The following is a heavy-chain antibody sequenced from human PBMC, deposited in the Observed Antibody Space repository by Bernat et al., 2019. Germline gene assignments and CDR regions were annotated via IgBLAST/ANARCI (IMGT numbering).Heavy chain of an antibody. Sequence: QLQLQESGPGLVKPSETLSLTCIVSGGSISSGRYNWGWIRQPPGKGLEGIASIYYSWTTYYTPSLKSRVTIHVDTSKNRFSLKLSSVTAADTTVYYCARQDGSGSFSENFFDSWGQGTLVTVSA. CDR1: GGSISSGRYN. CDR2: IYYSWTT. V-gene: IGHV4-39*01. J-gene: IGHJ4*02. CDR3: ARQDGSGSFSENFFDS. D-gene: IGHD3-10*01.